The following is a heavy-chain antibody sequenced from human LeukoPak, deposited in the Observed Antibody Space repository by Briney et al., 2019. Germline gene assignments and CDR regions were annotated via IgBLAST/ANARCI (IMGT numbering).Heavy chain of an antibody. V-gene: IGHV4-34*01. CDR1: GGSFSGYY. Sequence: PSETLSLTCAVYGGSFSGYYWSWIRQPPGKGLEWIGEINHSGSTNYNPSLKSRVTISIDTSKNQISLKLSSVTAADTAVYYCARWGYCSGGSCYWNYWGQGTLVTVSS. CDR2: INHSGST. D-gene: IGHD2-15*01. CDR3: ARWGYCSGGSCYWNY. J-gene: IGHJ4*02.